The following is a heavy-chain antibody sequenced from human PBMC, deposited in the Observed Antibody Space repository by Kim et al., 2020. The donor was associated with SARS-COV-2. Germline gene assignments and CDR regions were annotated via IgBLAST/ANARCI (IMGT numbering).Heavy chain of an antibody. CDR2: IYYSGST. D-gene: IGHD3-10*01. J-gene: IGHJ4*02. CDR3: ARDQWDTMVRGVIITGFC. Sequence: SETLSLTCTVSGGSISSSSYYWGWIRQPPGKGLEWIGSIYYSGSTYYNPSLKSRVTISVDTSKNQFSLKLSSVTAADTAVYYCARDQWDTMVRGVIITGFCWGQGTLVTVSS. V-gene: IGHV4-39*07. CDR1: GGSISSSSYY.